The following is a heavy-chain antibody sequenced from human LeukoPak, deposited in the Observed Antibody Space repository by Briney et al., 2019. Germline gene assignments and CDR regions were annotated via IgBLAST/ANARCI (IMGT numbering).Heavy chain of an antibody. CDR1: GFTFSSYS. CDR2: IYSGGST. V-gene: IGHV3-53*01. Sequence: PGGSLRLSCAASGFTFSSYSMNWVRQAPGKGLEWVSVIYSGGSTYYADSVKGRFTISRDNSKNTLYFQMNSLRAEDTAVYYCARVAAHDVFDIWGQGTTVTVSS. CDR3: ARVAAHDVFDI. J-gene: IGHJ3*02.